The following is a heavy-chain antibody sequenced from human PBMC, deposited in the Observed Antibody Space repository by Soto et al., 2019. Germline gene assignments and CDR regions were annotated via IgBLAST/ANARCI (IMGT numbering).Heavy chain of an antibody. Sequence: PSETLSLTCAVSGVSISSDGYSWIWIGQAPGKGLEWIGYIYRTGSTYYNPARKSRVTISVDRSKNQFSLKLSSVTAADTAVYYSARGGGSWTSQSMDVWGQGTTGTSP. D-gene: IGHD3-10*01. J-gene: IGHJ6*02. CDR3: ARGGGSWTSQSMDV. V-gene: IGHV4-30-2*01. CDR2: IYRTGST. CDR1: GVSISSDGYS.